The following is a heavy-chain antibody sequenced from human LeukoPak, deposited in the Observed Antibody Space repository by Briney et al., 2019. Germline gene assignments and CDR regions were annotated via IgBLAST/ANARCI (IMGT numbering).Heavy chain of an antibody. J-gene: IGHJ4*02. D-gene: IGHD3-10*01. CDR1: GFTFSGFA. Sequence: GGSLRLSCAASGFTFSGFAMTWVRQAPGKGLEWVSSIGSDSKTHYSESVKGRFAISRDNSKSTLFLQMNSLRAEDTAVYYCAKRPRGNYLDPFDYWGQGTLVTVSS. CDR2: IGSDSKT. V-gene: IGHV3-23*01. CDR3: AKRPRGNYLDPFDY.